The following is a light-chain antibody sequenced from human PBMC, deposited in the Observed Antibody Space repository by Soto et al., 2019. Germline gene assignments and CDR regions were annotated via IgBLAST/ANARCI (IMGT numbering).Light chain of an antibody. CDR3: QQYSDWPLWT. V-gene: IGKV3-15*01. Sequence: TQSPGTLSFSPLEIATLSCMSSQXVXXXXXXXXXXXXXXPXXXXXXASIRATGVTARFSGSGSGTEFTLTISSLQSEDFAVYYCQQYSDWPLWTFGQGTKVDIK. J-gene: IGKJ1*01. CDR1: QXVXXX. CDR2: XAS.